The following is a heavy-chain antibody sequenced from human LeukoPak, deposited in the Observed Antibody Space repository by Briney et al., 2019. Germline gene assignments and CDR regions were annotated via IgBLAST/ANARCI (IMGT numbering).Heavy chain of an antibody. CDR1: GFTFSSYG. J-gene: IGHJ4*02. V-gene: IGHV3-30*18. Sequence: GGSLRLSCAASGFTFSSYGMHWVRQAPGKGLEWVAVISYDGSNKYYADSVKGRFTISRDNSKNTLYLQMNSLRAEDTAVYYCAKDQTDTTLIDYWGQGTLVTVSS. CDR2: ISYDGSNK. CDR3: AKDQTDTTLIDY. D-gene: IGHD1-26*01.